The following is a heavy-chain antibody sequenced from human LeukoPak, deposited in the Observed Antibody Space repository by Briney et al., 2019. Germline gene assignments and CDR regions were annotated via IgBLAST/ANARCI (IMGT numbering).Heavy chain of an antibody. CDR2: INAGNGNT. CDR1: GYTFTSYA. Sequence: ASVKVSCKASGYTFTSYAMHWVRQAPGQRLEWMGWINAGNGNTKYSQKFQGRVTITRDTSASTAYMELSSLRSEDTAVYYCARASSSSWANWFDLWGQGTLVTVSS. V-gene: IGHV1-3*01. D-gene: IGHD6-13*01. J-gene: IGHJ5*02. CDR3: ARASSSSWANWFDL.